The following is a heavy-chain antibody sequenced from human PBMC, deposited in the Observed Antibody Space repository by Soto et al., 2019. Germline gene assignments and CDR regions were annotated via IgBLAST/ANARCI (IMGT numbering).Heavy chain of an antibody. D-gene: IGHD2-15*01. Sequence: GGSLRLSCAASGFTLSIYSMNWVRQAPGKGLEWVADITTRSSFRFYSDSVKGRFTISRDDAKNSIYLQMNSLRAEDTGVYYCARDLGVALATLTLDFWGRGTLVTVSS. CDR3: ARDLGVALATLTLDF. J-gene: IGHJ4*02. V-gene: IGHV3-21*01. CDR1: GFTLSIYS. CDR2: ITTRSSFR.